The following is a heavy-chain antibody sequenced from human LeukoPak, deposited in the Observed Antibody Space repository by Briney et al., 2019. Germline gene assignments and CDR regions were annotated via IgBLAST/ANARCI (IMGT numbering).Heavy chain of an antibody. V-gene: IGHV3-23*01. CDR3: AKARGYSGYDRPDFDY. CDR1: GFTFSSYA. Sequence: GGSLRLSCAASGFTFSSYAMSWVRQAPGKGLEWVSAISGSGGSTYYADSVKGRFTISRDNSKNTLYLQMNSLRAEDTAVYYCAKARGYSGYDRPDFDYWGQGTLVTVSS. J-gene: IGHJ4*02. D-gene: IGHD5-12*01. CDR2: ISGSGGST.